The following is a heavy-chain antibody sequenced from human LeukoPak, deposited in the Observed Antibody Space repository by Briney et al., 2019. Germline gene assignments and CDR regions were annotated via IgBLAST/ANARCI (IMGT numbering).Heavy chain of an antibody. CDR2: IYYSGST. D-gene: IGHD3-22*01. CDR1: GGSISSYY. V-gene: IGHV4-59*08. CDR3: ARLSVNYYDSSGYPDY. J-gene: IGHJ4*02. Sequence: SETLSLTCTVSGGSISSYYWSWIRQPPGKGLEWIGYIYYSGSTNYNPSLKSRVTISVDTSKNQFFLKLSSVTAADTAVYYCARLSVNYYDSSGYPDYWGQGTLVTVSS.